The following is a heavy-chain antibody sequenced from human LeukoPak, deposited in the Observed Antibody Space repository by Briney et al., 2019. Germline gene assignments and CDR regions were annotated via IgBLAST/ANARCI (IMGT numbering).Heavy chain of an antibody. Sequence: PSETLSLTCAVYGGSFSGYYGSWIRQPPGKGLEWIGEINHSGSTNYNPSLKSRVTISVDTSKNQFSLKLSSVTAADTAVYYCARQLWSGYYVDYWGQGTLVTVSS. J-gene: IGHJ4*02. CDR2: INHSGST. CDR1: GGSFSGYY. D-gene: IGHD3-3*02. V-gene: IGHV4-34*01. CDR3: ARQLWSGYYVDY.